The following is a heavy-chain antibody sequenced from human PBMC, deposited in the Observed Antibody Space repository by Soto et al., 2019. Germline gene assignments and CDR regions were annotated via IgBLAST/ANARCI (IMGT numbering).Heavy chain of an antibody. Sequence: QVQLVQSGAEVRKPGSSVKVSCKASGDTFSFYTINWVRQAPGLGLEWMGRVNPIVSMSNYAQKFQGRVTITAHKSTNTAYMQLSSLISEDTAIYYCAASYGSGYRAFDYWGQGALVTVSS. CDR3: AASYGSGYRAFDY. CDR1: GDTFSFYT. CDR2: VNPIVSMS. J-gene: IGHJ4*02. D-gene: IGHD3-10*01. V-gene: IGHV1-69*02.